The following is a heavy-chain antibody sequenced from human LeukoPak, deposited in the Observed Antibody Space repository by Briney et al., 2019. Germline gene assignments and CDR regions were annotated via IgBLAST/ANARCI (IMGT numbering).Heavy chain of an antibody. Sequence: GGSLRLSCAASGFTFSSYAMHWVRQAPGKGLEWVAVISYDGSNKYYADSVKGRFTLSRDNSKNTLYLQMNSLRAEDTAVYYCARGAYDSSGYIFGYWGQGTLVTVSS. D-gene: IGHD3-22*01. CDR3: ARGAYDSSGYIFGY. CDR1: GFTFSSYA. J-gene: IGHJ4*02. V-gene: IGHV3-30-3*01. CDR2: ISYDGSNK.